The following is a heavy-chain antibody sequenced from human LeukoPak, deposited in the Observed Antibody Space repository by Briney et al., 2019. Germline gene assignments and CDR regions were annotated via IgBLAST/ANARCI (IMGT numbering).Heavy chain of an antibody. J-gene: IGHJ4*02. CDR1: GGSISSYY. CDR3: ARHLSNYFDY. CDR2: IYYSGTSNY. V-gene: IGHV4-59*01. Sequence: SETLSLTCTVSGGSISSYYWSWIRQPPGKGLEWIGYIYYSGTSNYNYNPSLKSRVTMSVDTSKNQFSLKLSSVTAADTAVYFCARHLSNYFDYWGRGTLVTVSS.